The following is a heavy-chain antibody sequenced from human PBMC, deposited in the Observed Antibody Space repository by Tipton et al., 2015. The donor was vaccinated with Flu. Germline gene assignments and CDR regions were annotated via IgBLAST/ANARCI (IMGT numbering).Heavy chain of an antibody. CDR1: GFTFSNYG. CDR3: ARGYDILTDGGGYFDY. V-gene: IGHV3-33*01. Sequence: QLVQSGGGVVQPGRSLRLSCAASGFTFSNYGIHWVRQAPGKGLEWVAFIRYDGSNKYYADSVKGRFTISRDNSKNTLYLQMNSLRAEDTAVYYCARGYDILTDGGGYFDYWGQGTLVTVSS. J-gene: IGHJ4*02. CDR2: IRYDGSNK. D-gene: IGHD3-9*01.